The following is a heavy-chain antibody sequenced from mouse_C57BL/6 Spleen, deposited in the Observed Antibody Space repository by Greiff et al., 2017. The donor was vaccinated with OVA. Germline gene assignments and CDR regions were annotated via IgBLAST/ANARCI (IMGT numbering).Heavy chain of an antibody. CDR2: IDPSDSET. V-gene: IGHV1-52*01. CDR1: GYTFTSYW. D-gene: IGHD1-3*01. J-gene: IGHJ4*01. CDR3: ARWGREAPAMDY. Sequence: VQLQQPGAELVRPGSSVKLSCKASGYTFTSYWMPWVKQRPIQGLEWIGNIDPSDSETHYNQKFKDKATLTVDTSSSTAYMQLSSLTSEDSSVYDCARWGREAPAMDYWGQGTSVTVSS.